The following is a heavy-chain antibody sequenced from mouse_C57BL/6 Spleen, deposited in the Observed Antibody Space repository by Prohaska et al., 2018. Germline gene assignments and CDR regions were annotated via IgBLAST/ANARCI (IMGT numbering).Heavy chain of an antibody. Sequence: EVQLVESGGGLVKPGGSLKLSCAASGFTFSSYAMSWVRQTPEKRLEWVATISDGGSYTYYPDNVKGRFTISRDNAKNNLYLQMSHLKSEDTAMYYCARDPGYYGSSSYAMDYWGQGTSVTVSS. J-gene: IGHJ4*01. CDR3: ARDPGYYGSSSYAMDY. V-gene: IGHV5-4*01. D-gene: IGHD1-1*01. CDR1: GFTFSSYA. CDR2: ISDGGSYT.